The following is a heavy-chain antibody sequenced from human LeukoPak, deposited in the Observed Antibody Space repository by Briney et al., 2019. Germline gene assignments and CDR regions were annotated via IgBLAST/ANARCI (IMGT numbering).Heavy chain of an antibody. CDR3: AREDTGVAFDI. J-gene: IGHJ3*02. CDR2: ISGSGIK. Sequence: GGSLRLSCAASRFTFSSYEMNWVRQAPGKGLEWVSYISGSGIKHYADSVKGRFTISRDNAKNSLYLQMNSLRVEDPAVYYCAREDTGVAFDIWGQGTTVTV. D-gene: IGHD2-8*01. CDR1: RFTFSSYE. V-gene: IGHV3-48*03.